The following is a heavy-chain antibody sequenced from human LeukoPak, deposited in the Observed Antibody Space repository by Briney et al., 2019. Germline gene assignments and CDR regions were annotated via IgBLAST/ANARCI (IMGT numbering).Heavy chain of an antibody. V-gene: IGHV4-31*03. Sequence: SETLSLTCTVSGGSISSGGYYWSWTRQHPGKGLERCGYSYYRESTDYNTCRKTRATISVDTSKIQFSLELSSVTAADTAVYYCARDREVMDYWGQGTLVTVSP. CDR2: SYYREST. J-gene: IGHJ4*02. D-gene: IGHD3-10*01. CDR1: GGSISSGGYY. CDR3: ARDREVMDY.